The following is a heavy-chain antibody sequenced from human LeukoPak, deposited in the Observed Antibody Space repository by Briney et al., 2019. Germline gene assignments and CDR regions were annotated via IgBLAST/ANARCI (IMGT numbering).Heavy chain of an antibody. CDR1: GFTFRNYV. V-gene: IGHV3-30-3*01. Sequence: GGSLRLSCAASGFTFRNYVIHWVRQAPGKGLEWVAVTSSDLNVKLYAVSVKGRFTISRDNSRSTLYLQMNSLRPEDTAIYYCAREGYYGSGSPPSLYFDYWGQGTLVTVSS. J-gene: IGHJ4*02. D-gene: IGHD3-10*01. CDR2: TSSDLNVK. CDR3: AREGYYGSGSPPSLYFDY.